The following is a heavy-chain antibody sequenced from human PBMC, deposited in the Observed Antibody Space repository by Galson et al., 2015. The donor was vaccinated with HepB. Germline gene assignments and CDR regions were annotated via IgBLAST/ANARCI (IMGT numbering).Heavy chain of an antibody. Sequence: TLSLTCTVSGGSISSGGYYWSWIRQHPGKGLEWIGYIYYSGSTYYNPSLKSRVTISVDTSKNQFSLKLSSVTAADTAVYYCARDGGYYDSSGYYYLDYWGQGTLVTVSS. CDR2: IYYSGST. V-gene: IGHV4-31*03. D-gene: IGHD3-22*01. CDR3: ARDGGYYDSSGYYYLDY. CDR1: GGSISSGGYY. J-gene: IGHJ4*02.